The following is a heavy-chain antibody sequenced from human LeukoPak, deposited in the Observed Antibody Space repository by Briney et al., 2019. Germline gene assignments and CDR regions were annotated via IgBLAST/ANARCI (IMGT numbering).Heavy chain of an antibody. V-gene: IGHV7-4-1*02. CDR1: GYTFTSYD. D-gene: IGHD3-10*01. CDR3: ATMVGYYGSGSYCDY. J-gene: IGHJ4*02. Sequence: ASVKVSCKASGYTFTSYDINWVRQAPGQGLEWMGWINTNTGNPTYAQGFTGRFVFSLDTSVSTAYLQISSLKAEDTAVYYCATMVGYYGSGSYCDYWGQGTLVTVSS. CDR2: INTNTGNP.